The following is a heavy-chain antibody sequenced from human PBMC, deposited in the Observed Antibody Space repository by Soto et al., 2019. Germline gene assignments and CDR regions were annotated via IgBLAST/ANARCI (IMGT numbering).Heavy chain of an antibody. CDR2: IYYSGST. V-gene: IGHV4-39*01. CDR3: AARALAGRVVDY. Sequence: QLHLPESGPGLVKPSETLSLTCTVSGGSISSSLYYWGWIRQPPGQGLEWIGSIYYSGSTYYNPSLTSRVTISVDTSKNQFSLKLSSVTAAYTAVYDCAARALAGRVVDYWGQGTLVTVSS. CDR1: GGSISSSLYY. J-gene: IGHJ4*02. D-gene: IGHD6-19*01.